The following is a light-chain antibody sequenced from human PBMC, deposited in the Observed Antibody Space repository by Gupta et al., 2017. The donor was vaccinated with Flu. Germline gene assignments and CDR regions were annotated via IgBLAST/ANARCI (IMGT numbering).Light chain of an antibody. CDR2: AKN. Sequence: SSALTQEHAVSVALGQTVRITCQGDSIRKSYASWYHQKPGQAPVLVIYAKNIRPSGIPHRFSGASSRDTASLSITGAQAEDETDYYCDSRGSTDNHQAVFGGGTKLTVL. CDR1: SIRKSY. V-gene: IGLV3-19*01. CDR3: DSRGSTDNHQAV. J-gene: IGLJ2*01.